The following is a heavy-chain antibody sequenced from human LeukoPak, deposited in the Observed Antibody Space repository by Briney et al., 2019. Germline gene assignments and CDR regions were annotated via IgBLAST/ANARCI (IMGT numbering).Heavy chain of an antibody. CDR2: SFHSGST. V-gene: IGHV4-38-2*02. D-gene: IGHD7-27*01. Sequence: SETLSLTCTVSGYSISSDYYWGWVRQPPGKGLEWIATSFHSGSTYYDPSLKSRVIISVDTPNSQFSLNLSSVTAADTAAYYFARGTGGDDYFDYWGPGTLVTVSS. CDR1: GYSISSDYY. CDR3: ARGTGGDDYFDY. J-gene: IGHJ4*02.